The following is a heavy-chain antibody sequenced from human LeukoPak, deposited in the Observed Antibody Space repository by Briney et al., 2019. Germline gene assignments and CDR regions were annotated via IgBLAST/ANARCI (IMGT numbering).Heavy chain of an antibody. J-gene: IGHJ4*02. V-gene: IGHV4-59*01. CDR3: ARHDFNKYFDY. D-gene: IGHD3-3*01. CDR1: GGSISPYY. CDR2: IYYSGST. Sequence: SETLSLTCTVSGGSISPYYWSWIRQPPGKGLEWIGYIYYSGSTNYNPSLKSRVTMSVDTSKNQFSLKLTSVTAADTAVYYCARHDFNKYFDYWGQGILVTVSS.